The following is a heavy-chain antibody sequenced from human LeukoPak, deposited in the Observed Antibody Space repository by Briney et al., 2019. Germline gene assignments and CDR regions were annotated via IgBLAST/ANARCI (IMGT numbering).Heavy chain of an antibody. Sequence: ASVKVSCKASGYNFRNSGVNWVRQAPGQGLEWMGWISPHDGNTKHAQKFQDRVIITTDTSTSTAYMELRSLRSDDTAIYYCARDLRVVIPAAPYWFDPWGQGTLVTVSS. CDR1: GYNFRNSG. CDR3: ARDLRVVIPAAPYWFDP. J-gene: IGHJ5*02. D-gene: IGHD2-2*01. CDR2: ISPHDGNT. V-gene: IGHV1-18*01.